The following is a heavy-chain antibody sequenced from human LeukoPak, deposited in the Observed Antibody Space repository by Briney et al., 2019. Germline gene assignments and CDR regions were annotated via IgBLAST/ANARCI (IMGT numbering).Heavy chain of an antibody. CDR3: ARDPYGSGDGYFDY. CDR1: GFTFSSYG. V-gene: IGHV3-33*01. CDR2: IWYDGSNK. D-gene: IGHD3-10*01. Sequence: GGSLRLSCAASGFTFSSYGMHWVRQAPGKGLEWVAVIWYDGSNKYYADSVKGRFTISRDNSKNTLYLQMNSLRAEDTAVYYCARDPYGSGDGYFDYWGQGTLVTVSS. J-gene: IGHJ4*02.